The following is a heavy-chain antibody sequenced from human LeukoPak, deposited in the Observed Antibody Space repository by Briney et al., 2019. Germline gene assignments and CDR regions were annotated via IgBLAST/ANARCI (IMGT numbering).Heavy chain of an antibody. J-gene: IGHJ4*02. Sequence: SETLSLTCTVSGVSIRSYHWTWIRQPPGEGLEWIGHIYNSGSTNYNPSLRGRVTISLDTSKNQVSLKLTSVTAADTAMYYCARKDGDGWGQGTLVTVSS. CDR2: IYNSGST. D-gene: IGHD5-24*01. CDR1: GVSIRSYH. V-gene: IGHV4-4*08. CDR3: ARKDGDG.